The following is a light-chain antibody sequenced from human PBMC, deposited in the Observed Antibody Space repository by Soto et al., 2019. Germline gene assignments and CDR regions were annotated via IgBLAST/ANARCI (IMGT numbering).Light chain of an antibody. CDR3: QQRSGWLLT. Sequence: EIVLTQSPATLSLSPGERATLSCRASQSVSSSLAWFQQKPGQPPRLLIYDASNRATGIPARFSGSGSGTDFTLTLSSLEPEDFAVYYCQQRSGWLLTFGGGTKVQIK. J-gene: IGKJ4*01. CDR2: DAS. CDR1: QSVSSS. V-gene: IGKV3-11*01.